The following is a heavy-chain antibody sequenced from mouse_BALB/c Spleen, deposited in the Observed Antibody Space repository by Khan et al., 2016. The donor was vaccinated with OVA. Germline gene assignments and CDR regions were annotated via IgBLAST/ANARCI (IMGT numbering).Heavy chain of an antibody. CDR2: ISFSGST. J-gene: IGHJ4*01. CDR1: GYSITSDFA. V-gene: IGHV3-2*02. CDR3: VRSLYCAYAYAMDC. D-gene: IGHD2-2*01. Sequence: EVQLQESGPGLVKPSQSLSLTCTVGGYSITSDFAWNWVRQFPGNKLEWMGYISFSGSTSYDPSLKSRLSITRDTPRNQFFLQLHSVTTEDTATYYCVRSLYCAYAYAMDCWSRGTSGTVSS.